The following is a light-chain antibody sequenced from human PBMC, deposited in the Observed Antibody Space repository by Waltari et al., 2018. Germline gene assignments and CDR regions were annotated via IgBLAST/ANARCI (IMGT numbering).Light chain of an antibody. J-gene: IGKJ4*01. CDR1: QSIVNW. Sequence: DIQITHSPYSVSASVGDRVTITCRASQSIVNWLAWYQQRPGKAPKLLIYGASNLQGGVPSRFSGSGSGTDFTLTINNLQPEDFATYYCQQAFVEVSFAGGTRVEIK. CDR2: GAS. V-gene: IGKV1-12*01. CDR3: QQAFVEVS.